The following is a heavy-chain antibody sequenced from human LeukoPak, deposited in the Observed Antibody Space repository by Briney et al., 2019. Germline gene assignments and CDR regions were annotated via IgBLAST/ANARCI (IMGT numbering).Heavy chain of an antibody. V-gene: IGHV1-69*05. CDR1: GGTFSSYA. J-gene: IGHJ4*02. Sequence: SVKVSCKASGGTFSSYAISWVRQAPGQGLEWMGRIIPIFGTANYAQKFQGRVTITTDESTSTAYMELSSLRFEDTAVYYCAREGTYNWNDEDYFDYWGQGTLVTVSS. CDR3: AREGTYNWNDEDYFDY. CDR2: IIPIFGTA. D-gene: IGHD1-1*01.